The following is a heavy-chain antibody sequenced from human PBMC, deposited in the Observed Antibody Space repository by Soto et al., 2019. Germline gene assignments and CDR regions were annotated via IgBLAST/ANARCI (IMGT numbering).Heavy chain of an antibody. Sequence: GGSLRLSCAASGFTFRSYTMNWVRQAPGKGLEWVSYISSSSSTIYYADSVKGRFTISRDNAKNSLYLQMNSLRDEDTAVYYCATPLYYGNAFDIWGQGTMVTVSS. D-gene: IGHD1-26*01. CDR2: ISSSSSTI. V-gene: IGHV3-48*02. CDR3: ATPLYYGNAFDI. CDR1: GFTFRSYT. J-gene: IGHJ3*02.